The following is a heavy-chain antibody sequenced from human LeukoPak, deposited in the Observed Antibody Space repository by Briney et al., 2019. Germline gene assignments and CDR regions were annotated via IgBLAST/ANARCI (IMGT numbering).Heavy chain of an antibody. CDR1: GGSISSYY. Sequence: KPSETLSLTCTVSGGSISSYYWSWIRQPPGKGLEWIGYIYYSGSTNYNPSLKSRVTISVDTSKNQFSLKLSSVTAAGTAVYYCARQGADVDTAIRHWGQGTLVTVSS. V-gene: IGHV4-59*08. CDR3: ARQGADVDTAIRH. CDR2: IYYSGST. D-gene: IGHD5-18*01. J-gene: IGHJ4*02.